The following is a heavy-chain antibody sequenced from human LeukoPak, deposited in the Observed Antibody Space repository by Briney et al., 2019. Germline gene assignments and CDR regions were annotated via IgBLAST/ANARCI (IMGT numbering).Heavy chain of an antibody. CDR1: GGSISSGGYS. J-gene: IGHJ4*02. V-gene: IGHV4-31*03. CDR3: ARAGGWLAYFDY. D-gene: IGHD6-19*01. Sequence: SETLSLTCTVSGGSISSGGYSWSWIRQHPGKGLEWIGYIYYSGSTYYNPSLKSRVTISVDTSKNQFSLKLSSVTAADTAVYYCARAGGWLAYFDYWGQGTLVTVSS. CDR2: IYYSGST.